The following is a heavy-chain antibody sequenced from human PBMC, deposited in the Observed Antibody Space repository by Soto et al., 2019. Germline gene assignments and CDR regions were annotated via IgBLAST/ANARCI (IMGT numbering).Heavy chain of an antibody. J-gene: IGHJ4*02. CDR1: GDSATPHY. V-gene: IGHV4-59*02. Sequence: SDTLSLTSSFWGDSATPHYLILIRQFLEQGLEWIGYMHYTGFSHYNPPLKSRLTFSVDRSKNQFTLQLTSVTVEDTAGYYCATSYGNGCYTYWGQATQVTVSS. CDR2: MHYTGFS. CDR3: ATSYGNGCYTY. D-gene: IGHD6-19*01.